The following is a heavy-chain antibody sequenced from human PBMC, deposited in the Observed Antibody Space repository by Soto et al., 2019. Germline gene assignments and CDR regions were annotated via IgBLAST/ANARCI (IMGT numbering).Heavy chain of an antibody. CDR3: ARDIGSSRQYYYYGMDV. D-gene: IGHD6-6*01. Sequence: GGSLRFSCAASGFTFGSYGMHWVRQAPGKGLEWVAVIWYDGSNKYYADSVKGRFTISRDNSKNTLYLQVNSLRAEDTAVYYCARDIGSSRQYYYYGMDVWGQGTTVTVSS. CDR2: IWYDGSNK. J-gene: IGHJ6*02. CDR1: GFTFGSYG. V-gene: IGHV3-33*01.